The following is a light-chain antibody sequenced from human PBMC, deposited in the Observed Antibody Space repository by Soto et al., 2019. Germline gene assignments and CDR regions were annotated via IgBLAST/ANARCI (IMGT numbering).Light chain of an antibody. CDR2: DAS. CDR3: QQYNSWPET. J-gene: IGKJ1*01. CDR1: QSVRSS. Sequence: EIVMTQSPVTLSVSPWERATLFWRASQSVRSSLAWYQQKPGQAPRLFIYDASTRATGIPARFSGSGSGTEFTLTISSLQSEDFAVYYCQQYNSWPETFGQGTKVDIK. V-gene: IGKV3-15*01.